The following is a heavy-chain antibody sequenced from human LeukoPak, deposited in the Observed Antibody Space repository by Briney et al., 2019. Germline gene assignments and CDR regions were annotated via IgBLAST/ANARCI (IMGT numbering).Heavy chain of an antibody. Sequence: GGSLRLSCAASGFTFSSYAMSWVRQAPGKGLEWVSAISGSGGSTYYADSVKGRFTISRDNSKNTLYLQMNSLRAEDTAVYYCAKDRRRWTDDNDAFDIWGQGTMVTVSS. D-gene: IGHD1-1*01. V-gene: IGHV3-23*01. CDR1: GFTFSSYA. CDR3: AKDRRRWTDDNDAFDI. J-gene: IGHJ3*02. CDR2: ISGSGGST.